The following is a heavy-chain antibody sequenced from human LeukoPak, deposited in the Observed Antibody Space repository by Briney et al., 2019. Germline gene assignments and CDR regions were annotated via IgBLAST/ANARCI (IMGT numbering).Heavy chain of an antibody. CDR2: IRYDGSNK. J-gene: IGHJ4*02. Sequence: GGSLRLSRAASGFTFSSYGMHWVRQAPGKGLEWVAFIRYDGSNKYYADSVKGRFTISRDNSKNTLYLQMNSLRAEDTAVYYCAKAVAHGYYFDYWGQGTLVTVSS. D-gene: IGHD6-19*01. CDR1: GFTFSSYG. CDR3: AKAVAHGYYFDY. V-gene: IGHV3-30*02.